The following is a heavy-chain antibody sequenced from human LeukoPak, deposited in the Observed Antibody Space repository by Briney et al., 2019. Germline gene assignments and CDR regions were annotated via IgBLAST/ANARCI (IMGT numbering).Heavy chain of an antibody. CDR3: AKDQGRFWSGYYTYEAFDI. Sequence: GGSLRLSCAASGFTFSSYSMNWVRQAPGKGLEWVSSISSSSSYIYYADSVKGRFTISRDNAKNSLYLKMNSLRAEDTAVYYCAKDQGRFWSGYYTYEAFDIWGQGTMVTVSS. CDR1: GFTFSSYS. J-gene: IGHJ3*02. V-gene: IGHV3-21*01. D-gene: IGHD3-3*01. CDR2: ISSSSSYI.